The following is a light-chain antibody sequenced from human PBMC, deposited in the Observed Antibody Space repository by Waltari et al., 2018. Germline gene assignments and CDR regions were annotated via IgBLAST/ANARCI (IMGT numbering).Light chain of an antibody. J-gene: IGKJ1*01. CDR3: QQYYSTLWT. Sequence: DIVMTQSPDSLAVSLGERATINCKSSQSVLYSSNNKNYLAWYQQKPGQPPKLLIYWASTRESGGPDRCSGSGSGTDFTLTISSLQAEDVAVYYCQQYYSTLWTFGQGTKVEIK. CDR1: QSVLYSSNNKNY. V-gene: IGKV4-1*01. CDR2: WAS.